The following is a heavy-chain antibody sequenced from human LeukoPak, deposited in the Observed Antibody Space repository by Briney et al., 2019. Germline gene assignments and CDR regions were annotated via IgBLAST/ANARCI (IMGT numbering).Heavy chain of an antibody. J-gene: IGHJ6*03. CDR2: IYPADSDT. V-gene: IGHV5-51*01. CDR1: GYSFTSYW. CDR3: VRHPRIAVAGTQYYYFYMDV. D-gene: IGHD6-19*01. Sequence: GESLKISCKVSGYSFTSYWIGWVRQMPGKGLEWMGIIYPADSDTRYSPSFQGQVTISADTSISTAYLQWSSLKASDTAMYYCVRHPRIAVAGTQYYYFYMDVWGKGTTVTVS.